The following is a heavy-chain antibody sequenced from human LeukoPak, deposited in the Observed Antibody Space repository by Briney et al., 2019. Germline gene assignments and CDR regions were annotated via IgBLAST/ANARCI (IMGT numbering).Heavy chain of an antibody. CDR2: INPNSGGT. CDR1: GYTFTGYY. D-gene: IGHD3-22*01. Sequence: ASVKVSCKASGYTFTGYYMHWVRQAPGQGLEWMGRINPNSGGTNYAQKFQGRVTMTRDPSISTAYMELSRLRSDDTAVYYCARDYYDSSGYYGYWGQGTLVTVSS. CDR3: ARDYYDSSGYYGY. J-gene: IGHJ4*02. V-gene: IGHV1-2*06.